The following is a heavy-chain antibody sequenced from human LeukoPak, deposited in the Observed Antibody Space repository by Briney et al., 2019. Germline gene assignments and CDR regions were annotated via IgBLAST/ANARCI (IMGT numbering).Heavy chain of an antibody. CDR2: ISWNSGSI. CDR1: GFTFDDYA. V-gene: IGHV3-9*01. D-gene: IGHD3-22*01. CDR3: AKDANDYDSSGYPDY. Sequence: GRSLRLSCAASGFTFDDYAMHWVRQAPGKGLEWVSGISWNSGSIGYADSVKGRFTISRDNAKNSLYLQMNSLRAKDTALYYCAKDANDYDSSGYPDYWGQGTLVTVSS. J-gene: IGHJ4*02.